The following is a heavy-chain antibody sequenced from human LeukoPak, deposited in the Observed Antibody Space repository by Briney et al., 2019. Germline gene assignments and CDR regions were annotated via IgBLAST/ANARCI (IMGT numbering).Heavy chain of an antibody. Sequence: GGSLRLSCAASGFTLRSNSMKGGRQAPGEGVGRGSSISSSSGDIYYADSVKGRFTISRDNAKTSLYLQMNSLRAEDTAVYYCAREAELSAADLEVEQDYWGQGTLVTVSS. J-gene: IGHJ4*02. D-gene: IGHD6-13*01. V-gene: IGHV3-21*01. CDR1: GFTLRSNS. CDR2: ISSSSGDI. CDR3: AREAELSAADLEVEQDY.